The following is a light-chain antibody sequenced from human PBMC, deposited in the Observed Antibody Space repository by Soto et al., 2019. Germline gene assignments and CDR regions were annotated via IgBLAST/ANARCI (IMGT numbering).Light chain of an antibody. CDR1: SSDIGNYNF. V-gene: IGLV2-8*01. Sequence: QSVLTQPPSASGSPGQSVTISCTGTSSDIGNYNFVSWYQHHPGKAPRLLIYEVSQRPSGVPDRFSGSKSANTASLTVSGLQPEDEAAYYCSSYADTNNLLYVFGTGTKLTVL. CDR2: EVS. CDR3: SSYADTNNLLYV. J-gene: IGLJ1*01.